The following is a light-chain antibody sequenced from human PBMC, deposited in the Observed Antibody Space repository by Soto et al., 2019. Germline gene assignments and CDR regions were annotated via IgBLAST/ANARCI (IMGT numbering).Light chain of an antibody. CDR1: TGAVTSGHY. V-gene: IGLV7-46*01. CDR3: LLPYTGAWV. Sequence: QAVVTQEPSLTVSPGGTVTLTCGSSTGAVTSGHYPYWFQQKPGQAPRTLIYDTTDKQSWTPARFSGSLLGGKAALTLSGAQPEDEAEYYCLLPYTGAWVFGGGTKVTVL. CDR2: DTT. J-gene: IGLJ3*02.